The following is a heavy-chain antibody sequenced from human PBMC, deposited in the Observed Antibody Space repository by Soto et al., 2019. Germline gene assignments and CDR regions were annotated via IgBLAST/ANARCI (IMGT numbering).Heavy chain of an antibody. V-gene: IGHV1-18*01. CDR3: VRDTYYYHSSGPAPFEY. CDR1: GYSFTTYG. J-gene: IGHJ4*02. Sequence: QIQLVQSGTEVKRSGASVKVSCKTSGYSFTTYGLSWVRQAPGRGLEWVGWISGYNGNTNYAQKFQGTVILTTDTPTTTGYMKIKSLSSDDTAVYYCVRDTYYYHSSGPAPFEYWGQGTQVTVSS. D-gene: IGHD3-22*01. CDR2: ISGYNGNT.